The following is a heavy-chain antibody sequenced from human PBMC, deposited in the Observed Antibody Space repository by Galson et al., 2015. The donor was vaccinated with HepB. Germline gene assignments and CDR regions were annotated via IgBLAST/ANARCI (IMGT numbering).Heavy chain of an antibody. D-gene: IGHD2-21*01. V-gene: IGHV1-2*06. J-gene: IGHJ3*02. CDR2: INPNSGGT. CDR3: ARVRVTVVVIPTDPRPDAFDI. Sequence: SVKVSCKASGYTFTGYYMHWVRQAPGQGLEWMGRINPNSGGTNYAQKFQGRVTMTRDTPISTAYMELSRLRSDDTAVYYCARVRVTVVVIPTDPRPDAFDIWGQGTMVTVSS. CDR1: GYTFTGYY.